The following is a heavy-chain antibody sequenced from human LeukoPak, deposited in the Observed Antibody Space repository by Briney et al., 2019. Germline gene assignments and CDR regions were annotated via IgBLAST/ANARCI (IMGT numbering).Heavy chain of an antibody. J-gene: IGHJ6*02. CDR1: GDTFTDYA. D-gene: IGHD2-15*01. CDR2: VIPILGTA. CDR3: ARDGWMDV. V-gene: IGHV1-69*04. Sequence: SVKVSCKASGDTFTDYAISWVRQVPGQGLEWVGRVIPILGTANYAQRFQGRVTITADKSTSTVYMELSSLTSEDTAMYYCARDGWMDVWGQGTTVTVSS.